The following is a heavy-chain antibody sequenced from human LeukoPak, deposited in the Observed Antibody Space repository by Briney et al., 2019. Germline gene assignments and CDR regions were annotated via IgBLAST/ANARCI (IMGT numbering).Heavy chain of an antibody. J-gene: IGHJ4*02. CDR2: ITTGGPNT. Sequence: SGGSLRLSCTASGFTFSSYTMCWVRQAPGKGLKWVSTITTGGPNTYYADSVKGRFTVSRDDSKNTLYLQMNSLRAEDTAVYYCAKDGGLWVSAHWGDSWGRGTLVTVSS. D-gene: IGHD7-27*01. CDR1: GFTFSSYT. V-gene: IGHV3-23*01. CDR3: AKDGGLWVSAHWGDS.